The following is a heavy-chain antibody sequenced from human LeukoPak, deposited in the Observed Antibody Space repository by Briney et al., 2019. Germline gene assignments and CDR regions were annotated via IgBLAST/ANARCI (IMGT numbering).Heavy chain of an antibody. V-gene: IGHV3-21*01. D-gene: IGHD3-22*01. CDR2: ISSSSSYI. J-gene: IGHJ6*02. CDR1: GFTFSSYG. Sequence: PGRSLRLSCAASGFTFSSYGMHWVRQAPGKGLEWVSSISSSSSYIYYADSVKGRFTISRDNAKNSLYLQMNSLRAEDTAVNYCARVPDRSYYYDSSGYSGYYGMDVWGQGTTVTVSS. CDR3: ARVPDRSYYYDSSGYSGYYGMDV.